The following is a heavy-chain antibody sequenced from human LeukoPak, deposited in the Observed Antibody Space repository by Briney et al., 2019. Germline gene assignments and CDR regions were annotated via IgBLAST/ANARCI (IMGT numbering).Heavy chain of an antibody. CDR1: GFTFDDYA. CDR2: ISWNSGSI. Sequence: PGGSLRLSCAASGFTFDDYAVHWVRQAPGKGLEWVSGISWNSGSIGYADSVKGRFTISRDNAKNSLYLQMNSLRAEDMALYYCAKGSYGSGSYPDYWGQGTLVTVSS. CDR3: AKGSYGSGSYPDY. J-gene: IGHJ4*02. V-gene: IGHV3-9*03. D-gene: IGHD3-10*01.